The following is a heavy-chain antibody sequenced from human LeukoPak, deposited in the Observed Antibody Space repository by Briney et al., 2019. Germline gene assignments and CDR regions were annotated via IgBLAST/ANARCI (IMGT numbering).Heavy chain of an antibody. CDR2: MYYGRTT. J-gene: IGHJ4*02. CDR3: VRHAGRGGSTMGALDS. CDR1: GGSITSSSHH. Sequence: PSETLSLTCTVSGGSITSSSHHWGWIRQSPGKGQEWIGSMYYGRTTYYNPSLNSRVTISVVTSKNQFSLQVNSVTAADTAVYYCVRHAGRGGSTMGALDSWGQGSLVTVSS. V-gene: IGHV4-39*01. D-gene: IGHD5/OR15-5a*01.